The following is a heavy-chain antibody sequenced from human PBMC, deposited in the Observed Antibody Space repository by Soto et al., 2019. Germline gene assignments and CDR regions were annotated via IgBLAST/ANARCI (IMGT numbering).Heavy chain of an antibody. V-gene: IGHV3-21*01. J-gene: IGHJ4*02. CDR2: IDPTSTEI. D-gene: IGHD7-27*01. CDR1: GFSFGAFS. CDR3: ARDYLTGDPREAFES. Sequence: EVQLVESGGGLVKPGESLRLSCTASGFSFGAFSLSWVRQAPGKGLEWVSSIDPTSTEIHYADSVEGRFSVYRDSTKNSLYLQMISLRFEDTGVYYCARDYLTGDPREAFESWGQGTLVTVSS.